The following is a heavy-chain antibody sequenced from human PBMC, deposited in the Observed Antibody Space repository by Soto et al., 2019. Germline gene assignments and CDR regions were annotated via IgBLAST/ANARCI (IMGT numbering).Heavy chain of an antibody. D-gene: IGHD2-2*01. CDR2: IKSKTDGGTT. J-gene: IGHJ4*02. CDR3: AIDIVVVPAAIRGN. Sequence: GGSLRVSCAAAGCTFSNAWRNWVRQAPGKGLEWVGRIKSKTDGGTTDYAEPVKGRFAISRDDSNNMVYLQMNSLKIEDTAVYYCAIDIVVVPAAIRGNWGQGTLVTVSS. CDR1: GCTFSNAW. V-gene: IGHV3-15*07.